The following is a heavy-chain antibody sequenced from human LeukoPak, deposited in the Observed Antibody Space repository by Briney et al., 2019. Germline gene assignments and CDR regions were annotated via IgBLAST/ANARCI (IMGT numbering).Heavy chain of an antibody. J-gene: IGHJ5*02. D-gene: IGHD3-16*02. Sequence: SETLSLTCTVSGGAISSGSYYWSWIRQSAGKGLEWIGRIYTSGTTTSNPSLKSRVTISLDTSKNQFSLQLNSVTPEDTAVYYCARNVRLGSGELSFAPFKNWFDPWGQGTLVTVSS. CDR1: GGAISSGSYY. V-gene: IGHV4-61*02. CDR3: ARNVRLGSGELSFAPFKNWFDP. CDR2: IYTSGTT.